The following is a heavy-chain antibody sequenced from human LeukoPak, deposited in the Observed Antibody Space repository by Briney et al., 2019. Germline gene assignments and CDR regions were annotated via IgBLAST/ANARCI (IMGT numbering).Heavy chain of an antibody. CDR1: AFTFSSYG. CDR2: ISYDGSNK. CDR3: ARDRIVVVPAGEGGFDY. V-gene: IGHV3-30*19. Sequence: GGSLRLSCAASAFTFSSYGMHWVRQAPGKGLEWVAVISYDGSNKYYADSVKGRFTISRDNSKNTLYLQMNSLRAEDTAVYYCARDRIVVVPAGEGGFDYWGQGTLVTVSS. D-gene: IGHD2-2*01. J-gene: IGHJ4*02.